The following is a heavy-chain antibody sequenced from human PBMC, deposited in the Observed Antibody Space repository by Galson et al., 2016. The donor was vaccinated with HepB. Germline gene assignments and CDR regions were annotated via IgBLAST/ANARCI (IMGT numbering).Heavy chain of an antibody. Sequence: SLRLSCAASGFTSSRYAMHWVRQAPGRGLDWVTVISFDATNRYYADSVRGRFTISRDNSKNRLYLQIDSLRPEDTAVYFCARMFSISSIDYWGQGALVTVSS. D-gene: IGHD6-6*01. J-gene: IGHJ4*02. CDR3: ARMFSISSIDY. V-gene: IGHV3-30*04. CDR2: ISFDATNR. CDR1: GFTSSRYA.